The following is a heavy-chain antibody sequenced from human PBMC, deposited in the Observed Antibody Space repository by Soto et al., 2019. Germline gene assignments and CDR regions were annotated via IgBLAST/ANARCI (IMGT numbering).Heavy chain of an antibody. Sequence: GGSLRLSCAASGFTLSSYAMHWVRQAPGKGLEWVAVISYDGSNKYYADSVKGRFTISRDNSKNTLYLQMNSLRAEDTAVYYCAKDRITMVRAVKGMDVWGPATMVTVSS. CDR1: GFTLSSYA. CDR2: ISYDGSNK. D-gene: IGHD3-10*01. CDR3: AKDRITMVRAVKGMDV. J-gene: IGHJ6*02. V-gene: IGHV3-30*18.